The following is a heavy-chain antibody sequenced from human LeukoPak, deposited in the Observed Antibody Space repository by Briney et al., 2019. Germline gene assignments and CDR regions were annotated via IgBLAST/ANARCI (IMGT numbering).Heavy chain of an antibody. CDR2: IHYSGST. V-gene: IGHV4-59*01. J-gene: IGHJ5*02. CDR1: GGSISGYY. CDR3: ARGGDGYNYWFDP. D-gene: IGHD5-24*01. Sequence: SETLSLTCTVSGGSISGYYWIWIRQSPGKGLEWIGSIHYSGSTNYNPSLKSRVTMSLDTSKNHLPLRLSSLTAADTAVYSCARGGDGYNYWFDPWGQGTLVTVSS.